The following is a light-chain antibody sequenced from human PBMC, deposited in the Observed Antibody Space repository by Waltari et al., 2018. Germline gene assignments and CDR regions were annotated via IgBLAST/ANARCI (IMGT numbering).Light chain of an antibody. CDR1: QDISNY. CDR2: DAS. Sequence: DILMTQSPFLLSASVGDRVTITCQASQDISNYLNWFQQKPGGAPKLLIYDASNLETGVPSRFSGSGSGTDFTFTISSLQPEDLATYYCQQYDHLPLTFGGGTKVEIK. CDR3: QQYDHLPLT. V-gene: IGKV1-33*01. J-gene: IGKJ4*01.